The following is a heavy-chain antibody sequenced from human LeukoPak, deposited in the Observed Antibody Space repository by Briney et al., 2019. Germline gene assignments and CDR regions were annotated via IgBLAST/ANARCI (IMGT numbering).Heavy chain of an antibody. CDR1: GFTFSNYA. CDR3: AKRPRGNYLDPFDY. D-gene: IGHD3-10*01. J-gene: IGHJ4*02. Sequence: GGSLRLSCAASGFTFSNYAMSWVRQAPGKGLEWVSAISGSGYSTYYADSVKGRFTISRDNSKNTVYLQMNSLRADDTAVYYCAKRPRGNYLDPFDYWGQGTLVTVSS. CDR2: ISGSGYST. V-gene: IGHV3-23*01.